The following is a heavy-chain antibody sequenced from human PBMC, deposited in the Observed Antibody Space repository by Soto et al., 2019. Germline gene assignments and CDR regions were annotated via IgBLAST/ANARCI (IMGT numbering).Heavy chain of an antibody. Sequence: QVQLVQSGAEVKKPGSSVKVSCKASGGTFINYAISWVRQAPGQGLEWMGGIIPIFGTANYAQKFQGRVTITADESTSTAYMELSSLRSEDTAMYYCARGFIAVAGINYYYYGMDVWGQGTTVTVSS. V-gene: IGHV1-69*01. CDR1: GGTFINYA. D-gene: IGHD6-13*01. CDR2: IIPIFGTA. J-gene: IGHJ6*02. CDR3: ARGFIAVAGINYYYYGMDV.